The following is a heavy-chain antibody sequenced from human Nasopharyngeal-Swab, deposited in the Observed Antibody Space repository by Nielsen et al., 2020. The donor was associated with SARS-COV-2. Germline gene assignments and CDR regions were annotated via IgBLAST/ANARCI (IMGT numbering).Heavy chain of an antibody. CDR3: ARRVVAAPYYFDC. D-gene: IGHD3-22*01. Sequence: GESLKTSCAASGFTFSNYAMNWVRQAPGKGLEWVSVITYSGISTYYADSVKGRFTISRDNSKNTLYLQMNNLRAEDTAVYYCARRVVAAPYYFDCWGQGTLVTVSS. J-gene: IGHJ4*02. CDR1: GFTFSNYA. V-gene: IGHV3-23*01. CDR2: ITYSGIST.